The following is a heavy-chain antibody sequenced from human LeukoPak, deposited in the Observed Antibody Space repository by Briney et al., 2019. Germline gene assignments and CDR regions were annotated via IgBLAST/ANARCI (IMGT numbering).Heavy chain of an antibody. V-gene: IGHV3-11*01. J-gene: IGHJ4*02. CDR3: ARDLSWGNFDY. CDR2: ISSSGSTI. D-gene: IGHD7-27*01. CDR1: GFTFSDYY. Sequence: EAGGSLRLSCAASGFTFSDYYMSWIRQAPGKGLEWVSYISSSGSTIYYADSVKGRFTISRDNAKNSLYLQMNSLRAEDAAVNYCARDLSWGNFDYWGQGTLVTVSS.